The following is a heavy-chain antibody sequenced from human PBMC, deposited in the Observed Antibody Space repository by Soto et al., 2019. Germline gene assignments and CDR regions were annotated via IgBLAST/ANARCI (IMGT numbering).Heavy chain of an antibody. V-gene: IGHV2-70*01. CDR1: GFSLGTTEMC. CDR2: IDWDDDK. Sequence: KSGPTLVNPTQTLTLTCIFTGFSLGTTEMCVSWTRQPPGKALEWLALIDWDDDKYYSTSLKTRLTISKDTSKNQVVLTMTNMDPVDTATYYCARLPRRVYVGSTSYYYYGMDVWGQGTTVTVSS. CDR3: ARLPRRVYVGSTSYYYYGMDV. J-gene: IGHJ6*02. D-gene: IGHD1-26*01.